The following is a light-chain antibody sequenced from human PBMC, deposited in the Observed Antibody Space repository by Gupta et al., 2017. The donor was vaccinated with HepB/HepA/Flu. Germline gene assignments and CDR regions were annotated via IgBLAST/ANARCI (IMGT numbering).Light chain of an antibody. V-gene: IGKV6-21*01. Sequence: EVVLTQSPDFQSVTPKEKVTITCRASQSIGTCLDWYQQKPGQSPKLLINDASQSGSGVPSRFSGSGSGTYFTLTINSREAEDAATYYCQHRSSIPITFGGGTKVEIK. J-gene: IGKJ4*01. CDR3: QHRSSIPIT. CDR1: QSIGTC. CDR2: DAS.